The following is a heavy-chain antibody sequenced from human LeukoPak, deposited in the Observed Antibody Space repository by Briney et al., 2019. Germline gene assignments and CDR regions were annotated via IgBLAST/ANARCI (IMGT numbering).Heavy chain of an antibody. CDR3: ARDIPSSIGSWYGDYYYYGMDV. D-gene: IGHD6-13*01. J-gene: IGHJ6*02. CDR1: GFTFSSYS. V-gene: IGHV3-21*01. CDR2: ISSSSSYI. Sequence: GGSLRLSCAASGFTFSSYSMNWVRQAPGKGLEWVSSISSSSSYIYYADSVKGRFTISRDNAKNSLYLQMNSLRAEDTAVYYCARDIPSSIGSWYGDYYYYGMDVWGQGTTVTVSS.